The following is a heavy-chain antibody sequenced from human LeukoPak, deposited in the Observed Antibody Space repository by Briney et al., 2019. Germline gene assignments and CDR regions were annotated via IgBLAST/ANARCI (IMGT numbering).Heavy chain of an antibody. CDR2: ISGSGGST. J-gene: IGHJ4*02. D-gene: IGHD2-21*02. V-gene: IGHV3-23*01. CDR1: GFTFSSYA. Sequence: WGSLRLSCAASGFTFSSYAMSWVRQAPGKGLEWVSAISGSGGSTYYADSVKGRFTISRDNSKNTLYLQMNSLRAEDTAVYYCAKSRLAYCGGDCYSELFDYWGQGTLVTVSS. CDR3: AKSRLAYCGGDCYSELFDY.